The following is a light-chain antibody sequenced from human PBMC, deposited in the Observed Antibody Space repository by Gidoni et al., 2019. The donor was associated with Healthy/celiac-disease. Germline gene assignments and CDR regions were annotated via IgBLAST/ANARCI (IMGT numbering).Light chain of an antibody. J-gene: IGKJ3*01. CDR3: QQYGSSPFT. Sequence: EIVLTQSPGTLSLSPGERATLSCRASQSVSSSYLAWYQQKPGQAPRLLIYGASSRATGIPDRVSGSGSGTDFTLTISRREPEDFAVYYCQQYGSSPFTFGPGTKVDIK. CDR2: GAS. V-gene: IGKV3-20*01. CDR1: QSVSSSY.